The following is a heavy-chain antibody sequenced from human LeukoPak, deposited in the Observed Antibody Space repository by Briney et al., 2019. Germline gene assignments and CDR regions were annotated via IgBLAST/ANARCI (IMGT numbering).Heavy chain of an antibody. D-gene: IGHD6-13*01. CDR2: ISSSSSYI. V-gene: IGHV3-21*01. CDR3: AREHIAAAGTYDY. CDR1: GFTFSNYW. Sequence: GGSLRLSCVASGFTFSNYWLTWVRQAPGKGLEWVSSISSSSSYIYYADSVKGRFTISRDNAKNSLFLQMNSLRAEDTAVYYCAREHIAAAGTYDYWGQGTLVTVSS. J-gene: IGHJ4*02.